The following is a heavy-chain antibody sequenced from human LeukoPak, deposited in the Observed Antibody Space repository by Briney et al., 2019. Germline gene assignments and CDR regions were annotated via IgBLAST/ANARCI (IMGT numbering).Heavy chain of an antibody. CDR3: AREYYGDYGDWFDP. V-gene: IGHV1-18*01. J-gene: IGHJ5*02. CDR1: GYTFTSYG. D-gene: IGHD4-17*01. CDR2: ISAYNGNT. Sequence: ASVKVSCKASGYTFTSYGISWVRQAPGQGLEWMGWISAYNGNTNYAQKLQGRVTMTTDTSTSTAYMELRSLRSDDTVVYYCAREYYGDYGDWFDPWGQGTLVTVSS.